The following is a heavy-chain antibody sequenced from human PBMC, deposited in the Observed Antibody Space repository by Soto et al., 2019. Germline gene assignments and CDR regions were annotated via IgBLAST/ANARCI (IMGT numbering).Heavy chain of an antibody. J-gene: IGHJ4*02. Sequence: PGGSLRLSCAASGFTFSSYAVSWARQTPGKGLEWVSTISASGAYTYHADSVKGRFTISRDNSKNTLYLQMRSLRAGDTATYYCAKEVIAARPYYFDYWGQGTLVTVSS. V-gene: IGHV3-23*01. CDR2: ISASGAYT. D-gene: IGHD6-6*01. CDR3: AKEVIAARPYYFDY. CDR1: GFTFSSYA.